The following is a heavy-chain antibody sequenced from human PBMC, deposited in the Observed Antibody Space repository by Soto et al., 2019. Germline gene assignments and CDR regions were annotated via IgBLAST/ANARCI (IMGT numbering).Heavy chain of an antibody. V-gene: IGHV4-39*01. D-gene: IGHD6-13*01. CDR1: GGSISSSSYF. Sequence: SETLSLTCTVSGGSISSSSYFWGWVRQPPGKGLEQIGSIYYSGSTYYNPSLKSRVTISVDTSKNQFSLDLSSVTAADTAVYYCARLNWGSSWYYFDYWGQGTLVTVSS. CDR3: ARLNWGSSWYYFDY. CDR2: IYYSGST. J-gene: IGHJ4*02.